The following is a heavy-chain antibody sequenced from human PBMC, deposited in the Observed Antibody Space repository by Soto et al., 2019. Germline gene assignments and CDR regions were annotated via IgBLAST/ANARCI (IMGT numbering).Heavy chain of an antibody. Sequence: QVQLQESGPGLVKPSQTLCLTCTVSGGSISGGGYYWSWIRQSPGKGLEWIGYIYYSGSTYYNPSLKSRLSISLDTSENQFSLKLSSVTAADTAVYYCARDSTGYSYFDSWGQGTLVTVSS. CDR2: IYYSGST. D-gene: IGHD3-22*01. V-gene: IGHV4-31*03. CDR1: GGSISGGGYY. J-gene: IGHJ4*02. CDR3: ARDSTGYSYFDS.